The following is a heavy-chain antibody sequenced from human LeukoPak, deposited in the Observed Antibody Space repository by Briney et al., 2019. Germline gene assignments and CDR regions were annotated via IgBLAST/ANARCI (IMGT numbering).Heavy chain of an antibody. D-gene: IGHD3-22*01. CDR2: IIPILGIA. J-gene: IGHJ4*02. CDR3: ATVFSVGRYYDSSGYLHY. V-gene: IGHV1-69*04. Sequence: SVKVSCKASGGTFSSYAISWVRQAPGQGLEWMGRIIPILGIANYAQKFQGRVTITADKSTSTAYMELSSLRSEDTLVYDYATVFSVGRYYDSSGYLHYWGQGTLVTVSS. CDR1: GGTFSSYA.